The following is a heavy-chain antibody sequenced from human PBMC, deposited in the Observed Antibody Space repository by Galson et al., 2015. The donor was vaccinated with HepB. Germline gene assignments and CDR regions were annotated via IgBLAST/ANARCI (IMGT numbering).Heavy chain of an antibody. Sequence: SLRLSCATSGFTFSSYWMSWVRQVPGKGLEWVALISYDGSNKDYADSVKGRFTISRDKSKNTLYLQMNSLRAEDTAVYYCAKDDSSGYSSYFDYWGQGTLVTVSS. CDR3: AKDDSSGYSSYFDY. V-gene: IGHV3-30*18. CDR2: ISYDGSNK. CDR1: GFTFSSYW. D-gene: IGHD3-22*01. J-gene: IGHJ4*02.